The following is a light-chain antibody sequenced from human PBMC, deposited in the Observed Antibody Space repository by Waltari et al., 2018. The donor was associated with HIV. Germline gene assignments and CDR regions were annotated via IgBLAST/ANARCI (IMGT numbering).Light chain of an antibody. CDR2: RNN. Sequence: QSVLAQPRSVSGTPAQTVTISCSGATSNVGNIYEYCYQQVTGVAPKLLIYRNNQRPCGVPDRFSGSKSGTSVSLAISGLRTEDEAEYYCAVWDDRLSGRLFGGGTKVTGL. J-gene: IGLJ2*01. V-gene: IGLV1-47*01. CDR3: AVWDDRLSGRL. CDR1: TSNVGNIY.